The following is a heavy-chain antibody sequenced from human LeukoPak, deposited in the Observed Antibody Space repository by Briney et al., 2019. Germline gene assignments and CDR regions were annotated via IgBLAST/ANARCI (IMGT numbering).Heavy chain of an antibody. CDR3: ARDIGSSSYYYFDF. CDR1: GFTFDDYA. J-gene: IGHJ4*02. D-gene: IGHD6-6*01. CDR2: ISWNSGSI. V-gene: IGHV3-9*01. Sequence: SLRLSCAASGFTFDDYAIPWVRRAPGKGLPWVSGISWNSGSIGYADSVKGRFTISRDIAKDSLFLQMNSLRAEDTAVYFCARDIGSSSYYYFDFWGQGALVTVSS.